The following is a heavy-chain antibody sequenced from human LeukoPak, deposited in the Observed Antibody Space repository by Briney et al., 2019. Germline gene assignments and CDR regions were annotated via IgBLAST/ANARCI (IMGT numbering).Heavy chain of an antibody. Sequence: GGSLRLSCAASGFTFSSYGMNWVRQAPGKGLEWVSGISGSGDRTYYGDSVKGRFTLSRDNSRNTVFLQMNSLRAEDTAVYYCAKSITRIVVEPDYWGQGTLVTVSS. D-gene: IGHD3-22*01. CDR2: ISGSGDRT. CDR1: GFTFSSYG. J-gene: IGHJ4*02. V-gene: IGHV3-23*01. CDR3: AKSITRIVVEPDY.